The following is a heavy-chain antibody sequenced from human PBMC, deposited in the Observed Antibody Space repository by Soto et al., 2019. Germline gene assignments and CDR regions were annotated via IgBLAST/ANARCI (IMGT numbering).Heavy chain of an antibody. CDR3: ARDMGFGLSDY. CDR2: ISAYNGNT. J-gene: IGHJ4*02. CDR1: GYTFTSYG. D-gene: IGHD3-10*01. V-gene: IGHV1-18*01. Sequence: ASVKVSCKASGYTFTSYGISWVRQAPGQGLEWMGWISAYNGNTNYAQKLLGRVTITRDTSASTAYMELSGLRSEDTAVYYCARDMGFGLSDYWGQGILVTVSS.